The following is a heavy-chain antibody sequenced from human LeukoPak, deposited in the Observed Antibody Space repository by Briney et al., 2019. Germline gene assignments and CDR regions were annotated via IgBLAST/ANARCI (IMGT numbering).Heavy chain of an antibody. V-gene: IGHV4-30-2*01. D-gene: IGHD3-10*01. CDR2: IYHSGST. J-gene: IGHJ4*02. CDR1: GGSISSGGYY. Sequence: TLSLTCTVSGGSISSGGYYWSWIRQPPGKGLEWIGYIYHSGSTYYNPSLKSRVTISVDRSKNQFSLKLSSVTAADTAVYYCAAEIVYGSGSYPSIDYWGQGTLVTVSS. CDR3: AAEIVYGSGSYPSIDY.